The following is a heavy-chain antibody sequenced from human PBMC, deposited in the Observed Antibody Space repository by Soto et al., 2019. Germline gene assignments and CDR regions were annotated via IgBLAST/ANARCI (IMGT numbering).Heavy chain of an antibody. CDR1: GGTFSSYT. D-gene: IGHD6-19*01. CDR3: ARDRSLDPNYYYYMDV. CDR2: IIPILGIA. J-gene: IGHJ6*03. V-gene: IGHV1-69*08. Sequence: QVQLVQSGAEVKKPGSSVKVSCTASGGTFSSYTITWVRQAPGQGLEWLGRIIPILGIANYAQKFQVRVTITADKSTNTAYMELSSLRSEDTAVYYCARDRSLDPNYYYYMDVWGKGTTVTVSS.